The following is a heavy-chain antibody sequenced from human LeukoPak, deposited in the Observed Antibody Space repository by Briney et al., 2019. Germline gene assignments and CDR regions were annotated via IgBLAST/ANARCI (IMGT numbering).Heavy chain of an antibody. V-gene: IGHV3-21*01. CDR2: ISSSSRYI. D-gene: IGHD1-26*01. CDR3: ARDLSVGSKPDLGFDY. CDR1: GFTFSSYN. Sequence: PGGSLRLSCAAYGFTFSSYNMNWVRQAPGKGLEWVSSISSSSRYIYYTDSVKGRFTISRDNAKNSLYLQMNSLRAEDTAVYYCARDLSVGSKPDLGFDYWGQGTLVTVSS. J-gene: IGHJ4*02.